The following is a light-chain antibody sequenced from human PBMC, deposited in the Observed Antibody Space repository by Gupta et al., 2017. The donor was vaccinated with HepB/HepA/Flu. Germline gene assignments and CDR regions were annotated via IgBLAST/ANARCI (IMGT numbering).Light chain of an antibody. J-gene: IGKJ3*01. CDR3: HQYGRAPT. Sequence: IVLTQSPGTLSLSPGERATLSCRASQSVNNDRLAWYQQKPGQAPRLLIYDASRRAAGIPDTFSGSGSGTDFTLTISRLEPEDFGVYYCHQYGRAPTFGPGTKVDIK. CDR1: QSVNNDR. CDR2: DAS. V-gene: IGKV3-20*01.